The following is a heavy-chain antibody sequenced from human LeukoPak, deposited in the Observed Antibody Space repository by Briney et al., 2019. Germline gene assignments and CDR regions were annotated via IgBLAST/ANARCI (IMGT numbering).Heavy chain of an antibody. J-gene: IGHJ4*02. CDR2: ISGSGDNT. D-gene: IGHD3-22*01. Sequence: GGSLRLSCAASGFTFSTYSMSWVRQAPGKGLEWVSGISGSGDNTYYADSVKGRFTISRDNSKNTLYVQVNSLGTEDTAAYYCAKGSYYDSSGSFYFDYWGQGTLVTVSS. V-gene: IGHV3-23*01. CDR1: GFTFSTYS. CDR3: AKGSYYDSSGSFYFDY.